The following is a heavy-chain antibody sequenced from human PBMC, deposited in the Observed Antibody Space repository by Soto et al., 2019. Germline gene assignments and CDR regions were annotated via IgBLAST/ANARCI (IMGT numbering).Heavy chain of an antibody. CDR2: IIPIFGTA. CDR3: ARVRLRFLEWSLGGPRGWFDP. J-gene: IGHJ5*02. CDR1: GGTFSSYA. Sequence: ASVKVSCKASGGTFSSYAISWVRQAPGQGLEWMGGIIPIFGTANYAQKFQGRVTITADESTSTAYMELSSLRCEDTAVYYCARVRLRFLEWSLGGPRGWFDPWGQGTLVTVSS. D-gene: IGHD3-3*01. V-gene: IGHV1-69*13.